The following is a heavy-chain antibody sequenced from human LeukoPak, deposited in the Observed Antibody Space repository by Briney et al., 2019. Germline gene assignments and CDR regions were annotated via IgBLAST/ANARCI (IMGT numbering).Heavy chain of an antibody. Sequence: PSETLSLTCTVSGGSISSYYGSWIRQPPGKGLEWIGYIYYSGSTNYNPSLKSRVTISVDTSKNQFSLKLSSVTAADTAVYYCARVTAADYFDYWGQGTLVTVSS. V-gene: IGHV4-59*01. J-gene: IGHJ4*02. CDR3: ARVTAADYFDY. CDR1: GGSISSYY. CDR2: IYYSGST. D-gene: IGHD6-13*01.